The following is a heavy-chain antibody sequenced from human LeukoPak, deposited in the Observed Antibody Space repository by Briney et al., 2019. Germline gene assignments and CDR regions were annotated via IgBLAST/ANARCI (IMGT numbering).Heavy chain of an antibody. J-gene: IGHJ5*02. CDR3: ARAGSSTATYPNWFDP. D-gene: IGHD1-26*01. V-gene: IGHV1-18*01. Sequence: ASVKVSCKASGYTFTTYGINWVRQAPGQGLEWMGWISPYNGNTNYAHKLQGRVTMTTDTSTGTVYMELRSLRSDDTAVYYCARAGSSTATYPNWFDPWGQGTLVTASS. CDR2: ISPYNGNT. CDR1: GYTFTTYG.